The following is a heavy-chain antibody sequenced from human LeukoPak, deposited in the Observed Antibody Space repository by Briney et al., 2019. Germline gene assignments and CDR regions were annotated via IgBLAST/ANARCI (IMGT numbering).Heavy chain of an antibody. D-gene: IGHD3-10*01. CDR1: GFTFSSFP. J-gene: IGHJ4*02. Sequence: GGSLRLSCAASGFTFSSFPMTWVRQAPGKGLEWVSPISGSGGSRDYADSVRGRFTISRDNSRNTLYLQMTSLRAEDTAVYYCAKDLVTGSLDYWGQGTLVTVSS. V-gene: IGHV3-23*01. CDR2: ISGSGGSR. CDR3: AKDLVTGSLDY.